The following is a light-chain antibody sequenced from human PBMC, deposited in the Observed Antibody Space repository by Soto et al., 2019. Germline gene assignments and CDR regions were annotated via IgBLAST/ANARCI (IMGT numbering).Light chain of an antibody. Sequence: EIVMTQSPATLSVSPGERATLSCRASQSVSSNLDWYQQKPGQAPRLLIYGASTRATGIPARFSGSGSRTEFTLTISSLQSEDFAVYYCQQYNNWPPWTFGQGTKVEIK. CDR2: GAS. CDR3: QQYNNWPPWT. CDR1: QSVSSN. J-gene: IGKJ1*01. V-gene: IGKV3-15*01.